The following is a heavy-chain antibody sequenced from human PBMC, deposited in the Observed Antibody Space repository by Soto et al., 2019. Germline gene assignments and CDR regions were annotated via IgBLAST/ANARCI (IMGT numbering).Heavy chain of an antibody. CDR2: VYPGDSDT. J-gene: IGHJ5*01. D-gene: IGHD6-25*01. V-gene: IGHV5-51*01. CDR3: ARPSLSSSAFDS. CDR1: GYSFVNYW. Sequence: PGESLKISCQVSGYSFVNYWIGWVRQMPGKGLEWMGNVYPGDSDTDYSPSFQGQVTISADRSISTTYLQWSSLQASDTAIYYCARPSLSSSAFDSWGQGPLVTVS.